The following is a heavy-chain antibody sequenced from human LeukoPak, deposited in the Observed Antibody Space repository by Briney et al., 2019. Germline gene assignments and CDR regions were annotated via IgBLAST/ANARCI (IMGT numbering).Heavy chain of an antibody. J-gene: IGHJ4*02. CDR2: ISGSGGGT. CDR1: GFTFSSYA. CDR3: AKDICGSTSCHLDY. V-gene: IGHV3-23*01. Sequence: PGGSLRLSCAASGFTFSSYAMSWVRQAPGKGLEWVSVISGSGGGTYYAGSVKGRFTISRENSKNTLYLQMNSLRGEDTAVYYCAKDICGSTSCHLDYWGQGTLVTVSS. D-gene: IGHD2-2*01.